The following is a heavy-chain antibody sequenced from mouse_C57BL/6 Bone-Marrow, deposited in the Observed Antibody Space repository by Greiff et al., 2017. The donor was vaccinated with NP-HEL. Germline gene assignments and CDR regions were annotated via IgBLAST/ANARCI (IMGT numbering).Heavy chain of an antibody. CDR1: GYTFTSYW. CDR3: ARQGDGYSTGAMDD. J-gene: IGHJ4*01. CDR2: IDPNSGGT. V-gene: IGHV1-72*01. D-gene: IGHD2-3*01. Sequence: VQLQESGAELVKPGASVKLSCKASGYTFTSYWMHWVKQRPGRGLEWIGRIDPNSGGTKYNEKFKSKATLTVDKPSSTAYMQLSSLTAEDSAVYYCARQGDGYSTGAMDDWGQGTSVTVSS.